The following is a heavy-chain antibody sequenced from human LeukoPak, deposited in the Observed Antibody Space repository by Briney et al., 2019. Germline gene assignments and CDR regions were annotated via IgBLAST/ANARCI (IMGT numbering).Heavy chain of an antibody. CDR3: TVTTPYYYYGMDV. CDR1: GFTFSNAW. CDR2: IKSKTDGGTT. D-gene: IGHD4-17*01. Sequence: GGSLRLSCAASGFTFSNAWMNWVRQAPGKGLEWVGRIKSKTDGGTTDYAAPVKGRYTISRDDSKNTLYLQMNSLKTEDTAVYYCTVTTPYYYYGMDVWGQGTTVTVSS. V-gene: IGHV3-15*07. J-gene: IGHJ6*02.